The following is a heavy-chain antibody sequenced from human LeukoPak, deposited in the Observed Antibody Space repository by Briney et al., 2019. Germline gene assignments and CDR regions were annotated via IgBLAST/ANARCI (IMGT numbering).Heavy chain of an antibody. Sequence: SSESLSLTCTVSGGSISSGSYYWSWIRQPAGKGLEWIGRIYTSGSTNYNPSLKSRVTISVDTSKNQFSLKLSSVTAADTAVHYCARYPDYWGEGTLVTVSS. CDR3: ARYPDY. CDR1: GGSISSGSYY. CDR2: IYTSGST. V-gene: IGHV4-61*02. J-gene: IGHJ4*02.